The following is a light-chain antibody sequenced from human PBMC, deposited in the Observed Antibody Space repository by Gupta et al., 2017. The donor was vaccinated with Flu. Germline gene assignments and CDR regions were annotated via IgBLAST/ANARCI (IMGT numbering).Light chain of an antibody. J-gene: IGKJ1*01. CDR3: HQYNPYPWT. V-gene: IGKV1-5*03. CDR1: QSISGW. CDR2: KAS. Sequence: DIQITQSPSTLSAYVGDRVTITCRASQSISGWLAWYQQKPGKAPKLLIYKASYLESGIQSRFSGSGSGTEFTLTISNLQPDDFATYYCHQYNPYPWTFGQGTQVEIK.